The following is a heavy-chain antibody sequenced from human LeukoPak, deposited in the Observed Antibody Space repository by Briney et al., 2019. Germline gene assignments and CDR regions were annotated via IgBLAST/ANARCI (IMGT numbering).Heavy chain of an antibody. Sequence: GGSLRLSCAASGFTFSSYAMHWVRQAPGKGLEWVTVIAYDGSNKYYVDSGKGRFTISRDNSKNTLYLQMNSLRAEDTAVYYCARGAYASSWLNFDYWGQGTLVTVSS. CDR2: IAYDGSNK. CDR3: ARGAYASSWLNFDY. CDR1: GFTFSSYA. J-gene: IGHJ4*02. V-gene: IGHV3-30*04. D-gene: IGHD6-13*01.